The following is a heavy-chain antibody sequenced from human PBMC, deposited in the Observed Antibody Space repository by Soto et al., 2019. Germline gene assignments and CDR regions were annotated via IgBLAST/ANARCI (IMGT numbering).Heavy chain of an antibody. D-gene: IGHD3-3*01. V-gene: IGHV3-7*01. CDR3: ARDGYDFWSGYYNY. CDR1: GFTFSSYW. CDR2: IKQDGSEK. Sequence: GGSLRLSCAASGFTFSSYWMSWVRQAPGKGLEWVANIKQDGSEKYYVDSVKGRFTISRDNAKNSLYLQMNSLRAEDTAVYYCARDGYDFWSGYYNYWGQGTLVTVSS. J-gene: IGHJ4*02.